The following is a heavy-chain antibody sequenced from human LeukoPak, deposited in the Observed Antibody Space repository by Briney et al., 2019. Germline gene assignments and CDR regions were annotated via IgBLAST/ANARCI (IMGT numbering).Heavy chain of an antibody. CDR3: ARAASSSWLDY. CDR1: GFTFSSYG. D-gene: IGHD6-13*01. CDR2: IWYDGSNK. J-gene: IGHJ4*02. V-gene: IGHV3-33*01. Sequence: PGGSLRLSCAASGFTFSSYGMHWVRQAPGKGLEWVAVIWYDGSNKYYADSVKGRFTISRDNSKNTLYLQMNSLRAEDTAVYYCARAASSSWLDYWGQGTLVTVSS.